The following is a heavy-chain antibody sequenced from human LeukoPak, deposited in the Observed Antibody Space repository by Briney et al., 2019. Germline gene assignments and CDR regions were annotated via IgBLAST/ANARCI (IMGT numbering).Heavy chain of an antibody. D-gene: IGHD3-16*01. CDR3: AREGGNYYYYGMDV. J-gene: IGHJ6*02. Sequence: SETLSLTCTVSGGSISSSSYYWGWIRQPPGKGLEWIGSIYHSGSTYYNPSLKSRVTISVDTSKNQFSLKLSSVTAADTAVYYCAREGGNYYYYGMDVWGQGTTVTVSS. CDR1: GGSISSSSYY. CDR2: IYHSGST. V-gene: IGHV4-39*07.